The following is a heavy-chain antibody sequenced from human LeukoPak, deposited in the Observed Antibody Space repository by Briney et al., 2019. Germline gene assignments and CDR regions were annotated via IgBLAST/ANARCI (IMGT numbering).Heavy chain of an antibody. CDR2: ISGSGSGIST. Sequence: GRSLRLSCAASGFTFSSYAMHWVRQVPGKGLEWVRTISGSGSGISTYYADSVKGRFTISRDNSKNTLYLQLNSLRAEDTAVYYCAKVTSAAGTSGGFDYWGQGTLVTVSS. CDR3: AKVTSAAGTSGGFDY. V-gene: IGHV3-23*01. D-gene: IGHD6-13*01. J-gene: IGHJ4*02. CDR1: GFTFSSYA.